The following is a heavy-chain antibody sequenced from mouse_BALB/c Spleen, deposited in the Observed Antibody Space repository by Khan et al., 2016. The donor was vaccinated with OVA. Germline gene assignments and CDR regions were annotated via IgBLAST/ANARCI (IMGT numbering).Heavy chain of an antibody. Sequence: VQLQQSGPSLVQPSQTLSLTCSVTGDSISSGYWSWIRKFPGNKLEYMGYMISSGYTYYNPSLKSRIFITRHTSKNQYYLQLNSVTTEDTATYYCARSTYRYAFAYWGQGTLVTVSA. D-gene: IGHD2-14*01. CDR2: MISSGYT. J-gene: IGHJ3*01. CDR3: ARSTYRYAFAY. CDR1: GDSISSGY. V-gene: IGHV3-8*02.